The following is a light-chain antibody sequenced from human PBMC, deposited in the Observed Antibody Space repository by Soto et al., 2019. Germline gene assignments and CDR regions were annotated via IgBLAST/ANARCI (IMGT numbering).Light chain of an antibody. Sequence: GVTQSRATRSLCIGKKATLAFRASQSVSNNYLAWYQQKPGQAPRLLIYGASNRATGIPDRFSGSGSGTDFTLTISSLEPEDLAVYYCQQSRRWPQAFGQGTKVDIK. CDR3: QQSRRWPQA. CDR2: GAS. J-gene: IGKJ1*01. CDR1: QSVSNNY. V-gene: IGKV3-20*01.